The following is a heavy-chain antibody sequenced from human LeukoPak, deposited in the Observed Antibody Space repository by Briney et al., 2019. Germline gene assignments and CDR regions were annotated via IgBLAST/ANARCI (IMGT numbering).Heavy chain of an antibody. V-gene: IGHV3-33*01. J-gene: IGHJ4*02. D-gene: IGHD3-16*01. CDR1: GFTFSSYG. Sequence: GESLKISCAAPGFTFSSYGMHWVRQAPGKGLEWVAVIWYDGSNKYYADSVKGRFTVSRDNSKNTLYLQMNSLRAEDTAVYYCARDLNPMITFGGVPGIFDYWGQGTLVTVSS. CDR2: IWYDGSNK. CDR3: ARDLNPMITFGGVPGIFDY.